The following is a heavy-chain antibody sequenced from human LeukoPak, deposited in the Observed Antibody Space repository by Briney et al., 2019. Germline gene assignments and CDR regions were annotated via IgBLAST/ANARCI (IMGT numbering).Heavy chain of an antibody. CDR2: IYYSGST. J-gene: IGHJ4*02. V-gene: IGHV4-39*01. D-gene: IGHD1-26*01. CDR1: GGSISSSSYY. Sequence: PSETLSLTCTVSGGSISSSSYYWGWIRQPPGKGLEWIGSIYYSGSTYYNPSLKSRVTISVDTSKNQFSLKLSSVTAADTAVYYCARRPRAAPMGGFDYWGQGTLVTVSS. CDR3: ARRPRAAPMGGFDY.